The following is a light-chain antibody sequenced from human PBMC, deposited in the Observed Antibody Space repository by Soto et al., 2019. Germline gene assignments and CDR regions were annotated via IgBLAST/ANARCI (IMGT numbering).Light chain of an antibody. J-gene: IGLJ2*01. CDR2: EAS. Sequence: QSALTQPPSVSGSPGQSVTISCTGTSSDVGSYNRVSWYQQPPGTAPKPMIYEASNRPSGVPDRFSGSKSGNTASLTISGLQAEDEADYYCSSYTSSSTHVVFGGGTKLTVL. CDR1: SSDVGSYNR. CDR3: SSYTSSSTHVV. V-gene: IGLV2-18*02.